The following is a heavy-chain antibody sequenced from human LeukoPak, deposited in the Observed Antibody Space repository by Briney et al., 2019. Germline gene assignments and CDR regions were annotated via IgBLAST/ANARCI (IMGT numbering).Heavy chain of an antibody. Sequence: SVKVSCKASGGTFSSYAISWVRQAPGQGLEWMGGIIPIFSTANYAQKFQGRVTITTDESTSTAYMELSSLRSEDTAVYYCAWGGGSGWYGFFDYWGQGTLVTVSS. CDR2: IIPIFSTA. D-gene: IGHD6-19*01. J-gene: IGHJ4*02. CDR1: GGTFSSYA. CDR3: AWGGGSGWYGFFDY. V-gene: IGHV1-69*05.